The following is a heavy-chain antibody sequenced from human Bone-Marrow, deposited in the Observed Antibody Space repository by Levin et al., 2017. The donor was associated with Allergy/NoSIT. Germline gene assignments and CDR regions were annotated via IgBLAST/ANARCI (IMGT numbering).Heavy chain of an antibody. V-gene: IGHV3-23*01. CDR3: AGDPPSPGVSYYFDY. Sequence: GGSLRLSCAASGFTFSSYAMSWVRQAPGKGLEWVSTISGSGIITYYTDSVKGRFTISRDNSMNTLYLQMNSLRAEDTAVYYCAGDPPSPGVSYYFDYWGQGTLVTVSS. D-gene: IGHD2-8*01. CDR2: ISGSGIIT. J-gene: IGHJ4*02. CDR1: GFTFSSYA.